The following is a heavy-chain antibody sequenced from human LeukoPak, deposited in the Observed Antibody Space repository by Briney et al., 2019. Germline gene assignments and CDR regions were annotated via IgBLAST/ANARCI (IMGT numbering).Heavy chain of an antibody. CDR2: ITPKSGDT. J-gene: IGHJ4*02. CDR3: ARVRLADERAWAY. CDR1: GYTFSDFY. V-gene: IGHV1-2*02. D-gene: IGHD3-3*02. Sequence: ASVKVSCKATGYTFSDFYIHWVRQAPGQGLEYVGWITPKSGDTYSPQRFQGRVTMTRDASISTAYMELSSLRSDDTAVYFCARVRLADERAWAYWGQGTLVTVSS.